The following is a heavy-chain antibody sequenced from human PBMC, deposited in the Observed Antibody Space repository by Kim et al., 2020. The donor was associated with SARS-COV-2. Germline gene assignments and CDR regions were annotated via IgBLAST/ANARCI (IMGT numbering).Heavy chain of an antibody. Sequence: YYYPSLKRRVTISVYTSKNQFSLKLCSVTAADTAVYYCARLRMGFGEPTLCGQGTLVTVSS. D-gene: IGHD3-10*01. V-gene: IGHV4-39*01. J-gene: IGHJ4*02. CDR3: ARLRMGFGEPTL.